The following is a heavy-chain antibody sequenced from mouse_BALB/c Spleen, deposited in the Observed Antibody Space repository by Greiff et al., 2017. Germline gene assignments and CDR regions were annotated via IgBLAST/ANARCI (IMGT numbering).Heavy chain of an antibody. CDR2: ISTYYGDA. CDR3: ARGSGYGAMDY. CDR1: GYTFTDYA. J-gene: IGHJ4*01. Sequence: VQLQQSGAELVRPGVSVKISCKGSGYTFTDYAMHWVKQSHAKSLEWIGVISTYYGDASYNQKFKGKATMTVDKSSSTAYMELARLTSEDSAIYYCARGSGYGAMDYWGQGTSVTVSS. V-gene: IGHV1S137*01. D-gene: IGHD3-1*01.